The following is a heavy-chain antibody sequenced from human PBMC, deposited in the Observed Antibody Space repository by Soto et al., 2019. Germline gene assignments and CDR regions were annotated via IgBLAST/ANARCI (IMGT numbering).Heavy chain of an antibody. V-gene: IGHV4-59*08. CDR2: ITYTGYT. J-gene: IGHJ4*02. CDR3: ARHARYNDY. CDR1: GASINSAY. D-gene: IGHD1-20*01. Sequence: QVQLQESGPGLAKPSETLSLSCTVSGASINSAYWSWFRQPPGKGLEWVGYITYTGYTSYNPSLKSRVTMALDASKNQFFLKLSSVTAADAAVYYCARHARYNDYWGQGTLAPVSS.